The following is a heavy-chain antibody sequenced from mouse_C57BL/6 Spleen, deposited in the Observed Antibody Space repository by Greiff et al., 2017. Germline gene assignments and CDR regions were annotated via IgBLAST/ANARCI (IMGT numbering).Heavy chain of an antibody. CDR3: ARGPYYDYPWFAY. CDR1: GYTFTSYW. V-gene: IGHV1-69*01. Sequence: QVQLQQPGAELVMPGASVKLSCKASGYTFTSYWMHWVKQRPGQGLEWIGEIDPSDSYTNYNQKFKGKSTLTVDKSSSTAYMQLSSLTSEDSAVYYCARGPYYDYPWFAYWGQGTLVTVSA. CDR2: IDPSDSYT. D-gene: IGHD2-4*01. J-gene: IGHJ3*01.